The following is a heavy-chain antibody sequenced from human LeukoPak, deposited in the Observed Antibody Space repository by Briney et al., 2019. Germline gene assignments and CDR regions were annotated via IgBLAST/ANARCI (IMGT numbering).Heavy chain of an antibody. CDR2: FRGDGGST. CDR3: ARRAGAYSHPYDY. Sequence: GGSLRLSCEVSGFTFSTFGMNWLRQAPGKGLEWVSSFRGDGGSTYYAESVKGRFTISRDNSKNTVYLQMNSLRAEDTAVYYCARRAGAYSHPYDYWGQGTLVTVSS. D-gene: IGHD4/OR15-4a*01. CDR1: GFTFSTFG. J-gene: IGHJ4*02. V-gene: IGHV3-23*01.